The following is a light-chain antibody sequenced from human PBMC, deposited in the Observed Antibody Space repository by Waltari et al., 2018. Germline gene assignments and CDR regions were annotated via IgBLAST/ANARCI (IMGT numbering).Light chain of an antibody. Sequence: EVVLTQSPGTLSLSHGDRATLPCRASQTIDNNYLAWYQQKPGQPPRLLIDGASNGAAATPRRFSGSGSGTDFTLTISRLEPEDFAVYYCQRYGASALTFGGGTRVEVK. CDR3: QRYGASALT. J-gene: IGKJ4*01. CDR2: GAS. CDR1: QTIDNNY. V-gene: IGKV3-20*01.